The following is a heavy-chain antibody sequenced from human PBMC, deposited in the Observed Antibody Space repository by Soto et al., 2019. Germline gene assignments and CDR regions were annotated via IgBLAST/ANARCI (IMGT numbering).Heavy chain of an antibody. CDR2: INVYSGKT. D-gene: IGHD1-26*01. Sequence: QVQLVQSGGEVKKPGASVKVSCKASGYTFISFGISWVRQAPGQGLEWMGWINVYSGKTNYAQKFQGRVTMTTDTSTSTAYMELTSLRSDDTAVYYCARGGWEPHDYWGQGTLVNVSS. CDR1: GYTFISFG. V-gene: IGHV1-18*01. CDR3: ARGGWEPHDY. J-gene: IGHJ4*02.